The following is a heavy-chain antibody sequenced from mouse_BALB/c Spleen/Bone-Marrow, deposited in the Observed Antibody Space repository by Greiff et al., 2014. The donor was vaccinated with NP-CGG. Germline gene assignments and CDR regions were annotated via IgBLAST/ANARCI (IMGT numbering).Heavy chain of an antibody. CDR1: GYTFTSYW. V-gene: IGHV1-87*01. CDR3: ARGFPFDY. CDR2: IYPGDGDT. J-gene: IGHJ2*01. Sequence: QLQESGAELARPGASVKLSCKASGYTFTSYWMQWVKQRPGQGLEWIGAIYPGDGDTRYTQKFKGKATLTADKSSSTAYMQLSSLASEDSAVYYCARGFPFDYWGQGTTLTVSS.